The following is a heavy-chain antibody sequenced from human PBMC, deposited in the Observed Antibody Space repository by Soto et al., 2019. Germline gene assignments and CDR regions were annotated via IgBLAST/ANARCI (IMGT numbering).Heavy chain of an antibody. V-gene: IGHV3-23*01. CDR3: AKPEEVVRGFDF. Sequence: GGSLRLSCAASGFTFGHSAMSWVRQAPGKGLEWVAAISGTGGAAYYADSVKGRFAISRGNSRNTLFLQMNSLRVDDTAIYHCAKPEEVVRGFDFWGLGTLVTVSS. J-gene: IGHJ4*02. CDR1: GFTFGHSA. D-gene: IGHD3-10*01. CDR2: ISGTGGAA.